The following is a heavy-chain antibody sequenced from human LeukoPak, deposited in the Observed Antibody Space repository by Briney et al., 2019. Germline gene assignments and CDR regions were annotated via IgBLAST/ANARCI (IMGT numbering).Heavy chain of an antibody. Sequence: GASVKVSCKASGGTFSSYGISWVRQAPGQGLEWMGGIIPIFGTANYAQKFQGRVTMTRDTSTSTVYMELSSLRSEDTAVYYCARGPSITMVRGGQWYYYMDVWGKGTTVTISS. V-gene: IGHV1-69*05. J-gene: IGHJ6*03. CDR2: IIPIFGTA. CDR3: ARGPSITMVRGGQWYYYMDV. D-gene: IGHD3-10*01. CDR1: GGTFSSYG.